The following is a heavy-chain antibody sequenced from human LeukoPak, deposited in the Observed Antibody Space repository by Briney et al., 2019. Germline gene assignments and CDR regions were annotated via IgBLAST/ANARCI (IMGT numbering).Heavy chain of an antibody. CDR3: ARESRYCSGGSCYWYFQH. CDR1: GGSISSGGYS. CDR2: IYHSGST. D-gene: IGHD2-15*01. V-gene: IGHV4-30-2*01. Sequence: PSQTLSLTCAVSGGSISSGGYSWSWIRQPPGKGLEWIGYIYHSGSTYYNPSLKSRVTISVDRSKNQFSLKLSSVTAADTAVYYCARESRYCSGGSCYWYFQHWGQXXLVTVSS. J-gene: IGHJ1*01.